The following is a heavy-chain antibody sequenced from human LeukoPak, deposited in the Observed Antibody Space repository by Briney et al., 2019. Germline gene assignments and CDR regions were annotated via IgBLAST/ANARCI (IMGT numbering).Heavy chain of an antibody. J-gene: IGHJ4*02. V-gene: IGHV3-30*03. CDR1: GFSFRSYA. CDR2: ISYDGSDQ. D-gene: IGHD3-22*01. CDR3: ARNYDSSGYYYFVR. Sequence: PGGSLRLSCAASGFSFRSYAMHWVRQAPGKELEWVAVISYDGSDQYYVDSVKGRFSISRDNPKSTLYLEMNSLRAEDTAVYYCARNYDSSGYYYFVRWGQGTQVTVSS.